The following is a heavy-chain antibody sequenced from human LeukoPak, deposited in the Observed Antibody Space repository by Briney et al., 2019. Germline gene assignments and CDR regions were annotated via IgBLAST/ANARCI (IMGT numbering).Heavy chain of an antibody. Sequence: SVKVSCKASGGTFSSYAISWVRQAPGQGLEWMGGIIPIFGTANYAQKFQGRVTITADESTSTAYMELSSLRPEDTALYYCVKDMNPGGADVWGQGTTVTVSS. CDR1: GGTFSSYA. J-gene: IGHJ6*02. V-gene: IGHV1-69*13. CDR3: VKDMNPGGADV. D-gene: IGHD3-10*01. CDR2: IIPIFGTA.